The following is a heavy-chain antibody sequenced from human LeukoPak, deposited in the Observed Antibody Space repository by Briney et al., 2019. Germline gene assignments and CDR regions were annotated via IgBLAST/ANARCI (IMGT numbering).Heavy chain of an antibody. Sequence: ASVKVSCKSSGNTFTGYYIHWVRQAPGQGLEWMRWINPNNGATTYAQKFQDSVSMTRDTSVSTAYMELRWLRSVDTAVYFCARGSGLPDSNGFHYFDYWGQGTLVAVSS. V-gene: IGHV1-2*02. J-gene: IGHJ4*02. CDR3: ARGSGLPDSNGFHYFDY. D-gene: IGHD3-22*01. CDR1: GNTFTGYY. CDR2: INPNNGAT.